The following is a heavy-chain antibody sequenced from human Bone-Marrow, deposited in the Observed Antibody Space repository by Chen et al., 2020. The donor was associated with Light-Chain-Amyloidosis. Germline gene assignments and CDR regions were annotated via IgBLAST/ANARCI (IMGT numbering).Heavy chain of an antibody. J-gene: IGHJ2*01. CDR3: ARGGGVVWGAPWYFDL. CDR2: IGTAGDP. CDR1: GFTFSSYD. D-gene: IGHD3-3*01. V-gene: IGHV3-13*05. Sequence: EVQLVESGGGLVQPGGSLRLSCAASGFTFSSYDMHWVRQATGKGLEWVSAIGTAGDPYYPGSVKVRFTISRENAKNSLYLQMNSLRAGDTAVYYCARGGGVVWGAPWYFDLLGRGTLVTVSS.